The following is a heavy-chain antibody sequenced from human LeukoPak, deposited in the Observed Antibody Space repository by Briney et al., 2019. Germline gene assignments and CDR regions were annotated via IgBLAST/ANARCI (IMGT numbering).Heavy chain of an antibody. CDR1: GFTFSDYY. J-gene: IGHJ4*02. CDR2: ISSSGSTI. CDR3: ARGRSSGYYYPFDY. Sequence: GGSLRLSCAASGFTFSDYYMNWICQAPGKGLEWVSYISSSGSTIYYADSVKGRFTISRDNAKNSLYLQMNSLRAEDTAVYYCARGRSSGYYYPFDYWGQGTLVTVSS. V-gene: IGHV3-11*01. D-gene: IGHD3-22*01.